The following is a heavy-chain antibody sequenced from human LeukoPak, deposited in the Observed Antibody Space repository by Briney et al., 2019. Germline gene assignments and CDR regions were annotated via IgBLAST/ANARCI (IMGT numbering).Heavy chain of an antibody. J-gene: IGHJ3*02. CDR3: ARGIAVATTVSFDI. D-gene: IGHD6-19*01. CDR2: IYYSGST. CDR1: GGSISSGDYY. V-gene: IGHV4-30-4*01. Sequence: SQTLSLTCTVSGGSISSGDYYWSWIRQPPGKGLEWIGYIYYSGSTYYNPSLKSRVSISLDTSKNEFSLKLSSVTAADTAVYYCARGIAVATTVSFDIWGQGTMVTVSS.